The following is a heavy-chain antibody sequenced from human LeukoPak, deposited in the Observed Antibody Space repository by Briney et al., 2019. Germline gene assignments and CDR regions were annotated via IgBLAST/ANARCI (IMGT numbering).Heavy chain of an antibody. CDR1: GFTFSGSA. J-gene: IGHJ4*02. CDR3: AKSVGAYYYDTS. D-gene: IGHD3-22*01. V-gene: IGHV3-23*01. CDR2: IGGSGGRT. Sequence: PGGSLRLSCAASGFTFSGSAMSWVRQAPGKGLEWVSAIGGSGGRTYYVDSVKGRFTVSRDNSKSTLYLQMNSLRAEDTAVYYCAKSVGAYYYDTSGDQGTLVTVSS.